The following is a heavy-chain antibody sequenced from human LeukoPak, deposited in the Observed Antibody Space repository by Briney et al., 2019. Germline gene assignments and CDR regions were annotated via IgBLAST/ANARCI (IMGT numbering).Heavy chain of an antibody. CDR2: IKQDGSEK. J-gene: IGHJ4*02. V-gene: IGHV3-7*01. CDR1: GFTFSNYW. Sequence: QAGGSLRLSCAASGFTFSNYWMSWVRQAPGKGLEWVANIKQDGSEKYYVDSVKGRFTISRDNAKNSLYLQMNSLRAKDTAVYYCARLSYYFDYWGQGTLVTVSS. CDR3: ARLSYYFDY.